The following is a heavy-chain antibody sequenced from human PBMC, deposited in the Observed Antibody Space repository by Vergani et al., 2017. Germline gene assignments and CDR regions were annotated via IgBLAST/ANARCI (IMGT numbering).Heavy chain of an antibody. V-gene: IGHV1-69*01. D-gene: IGHD3-16*01. CDR3: VRGGVGITSSTSWFDP. CDR1: GGTFSSYA. CDR2: IIPIFGTA. Sequence: QVQLVQSGAEVKKPGSSVKVSCKASGGTFSSYAISWVRQAPGQGLEWMGGIIPIFGTANYAQKFQGRVTITADESTSTAYMELSSLRSEDTAVYYCVRGGVGITSSTSWFDPWGQGTLVTVSS. J-gene: IGHJ5*02.